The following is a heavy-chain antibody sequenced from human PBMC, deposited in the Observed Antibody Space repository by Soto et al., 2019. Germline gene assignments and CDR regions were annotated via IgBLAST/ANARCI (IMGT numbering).Heavy chain of an antibody. CDR3: ASGLGYCSSTSCYFDPHYYYYYMDV. CDR1: GGSISSRGDC. J-gene: IGHJ6*03. CDR2: IYYSGST. D-gene: IGHD2-2*01. V-gene: IGHV4-39*07. Sequence: PSETLSLSCSVAGGSISSRGDCWRWIRQPPGKGLEWIGGIYYSGSTYYNPSLKSRVTISVDTSKNQFSLKLSSVTAADTAVYYCASGLGYCSSTSCYFDPHYYYYYMDVWGKGTTVTVSS.